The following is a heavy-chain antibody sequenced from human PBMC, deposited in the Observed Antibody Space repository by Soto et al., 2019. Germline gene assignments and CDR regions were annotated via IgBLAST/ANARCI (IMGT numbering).Heavy chain of an antibody. J-gene: IGHJ6*02. Sequence: RGESLKISCKGSGYSFTSYWISWVRQMPGKGLEWMGRIDPSDSYTNYSPSFQGHVTISADKSISTAYLQWSSLKASDTAMYYCASLYCSGGSCHSYYYYGMDVWGQGTTATVSS. CDR2: IDPSDSYT. CDR3: ASLYCSGGSCHSYYYYGMDV. CDR1: GYSFTSYW. D-gene: IGHD2-15*01. V-gene: IGHV5-10-1*01.